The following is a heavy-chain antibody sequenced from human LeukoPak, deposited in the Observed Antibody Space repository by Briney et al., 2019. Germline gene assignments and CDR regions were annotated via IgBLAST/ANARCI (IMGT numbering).Heavy chain of an antibody. CDR1: GFTVSSNY. CDR2: ISTTSSYT. CDR3: ARDGPDYGSGSYYKWNF. V-gene: IGHV3-11*05. J-gene: IGHJ4*02. Sequence: GGSLRLSCAASGFTVSSNYMSWIRQAPGKGLEWVSDISTTSSYTNYADSVKGRFTISRDNAKSSLYLQMNSLRAEDTAVYYCARDGPDYGSGSYYKWNFWGQGTLVTVSS. D-gene: IGHD3-10*01.